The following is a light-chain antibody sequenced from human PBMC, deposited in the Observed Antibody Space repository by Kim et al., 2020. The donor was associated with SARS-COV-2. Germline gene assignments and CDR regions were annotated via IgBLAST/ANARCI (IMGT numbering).Light chain of an antibody. CDR1: SSDIGNYNY. V-gene: IGLV2-11*03. Sequence: GQSVTIPCTGTSSDIGNYNYVTWYQQHPGKAPKVMIYDVTKRPSGVPDRFSGSKSGNTASLTISGPQAEDEADYHCCSYAGSYALVFGGGTKVTVL. J-gene: IGLJ2*01. CDR2: DVT. CDR3: CSYAGSYALV.